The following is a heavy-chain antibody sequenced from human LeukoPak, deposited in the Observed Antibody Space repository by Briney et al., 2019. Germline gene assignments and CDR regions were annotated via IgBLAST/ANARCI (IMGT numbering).Heavy chain of an antibody. Sequence: GGSLRLSCAASGFTFSSYAMHWVRQAPGKGLEWVAVISYDGSNKYYADSVKGRFTISRDNSKNTLYLQMNSLRAEDTAVYYCARHSSGAKWFDPWGQGTLVTVSS. CDR2: ISYDGSNK. CDR3: ARHSSGAKWFDP. J-gene: IGHJ5*02. V-gene: IGHV3-30*04. CDR1: GFTFSSYA. D-gene: IGHD3-22*01.